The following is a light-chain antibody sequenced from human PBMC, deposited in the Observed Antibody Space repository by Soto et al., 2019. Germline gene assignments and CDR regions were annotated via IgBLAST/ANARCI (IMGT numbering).Light chain of an antibody. J-gene: IGLJ2*01. V-gene: IGLV2-8*01. CDR2: EVS. Sequence: QSALTQPPSASGSPGQSVTISCTGTSSDVGGFKFVSWYQQHPGKAPKLMIYEVSKRPSGVPDRFSGSKSGNTASLTVSGLQVEDEADYYCSSYAGSNSVVFGGGTKVTVL. CDR3: SSYAGSNSVV. CDR1: SSDVGGFKF.